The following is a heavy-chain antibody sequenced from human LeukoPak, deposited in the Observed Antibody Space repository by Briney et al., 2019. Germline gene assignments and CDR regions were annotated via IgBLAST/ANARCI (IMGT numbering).Heavy chain of an antibody. CDR2: INSDGSSI. V-gene: IGHV3-74*01. Sequence: GGSLRLSCAASGFTFSGYWMHWVRQAPGKGLVWVSRINSDGSSISYADSVKGRFTISRDNAKNTLYLQMNSLRAEDTAVYYCVRDKVLTAIVTGDFDYWGQGTLVTVSS. CDR1: GFTFSGYW. J-gene: IGHJ4*02. CDR3: VRDKVLTAIVTGDFDY. D-gene: IGHD5-18*01.